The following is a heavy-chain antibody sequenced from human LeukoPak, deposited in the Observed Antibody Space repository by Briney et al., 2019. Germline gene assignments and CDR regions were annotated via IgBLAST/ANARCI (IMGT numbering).Heavy chain of an antibody. CDR1: GFTFSSYG. J-gene: IGHJ4*02. D-gene: IGHD4-23*01. CDR2: IRYDGSKK. V-gene: IGHV3-30*02. CDR3: AKERGHSKPFDY. Sequence: GGSLRLSCAASGFTFSSYGMHWVRQAPGKGLEWVTYIRYDGSKKYYADSLKGRFTISRDNSKNTLYLQITSLRAEDTALYYCAKERGHSKPFDYWGQGTLVTVSS.